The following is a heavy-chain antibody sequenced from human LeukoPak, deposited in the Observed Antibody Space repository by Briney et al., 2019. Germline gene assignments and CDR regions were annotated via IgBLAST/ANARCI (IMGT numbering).Heavy chain of an antibody. J-gene: IGHJ4*02. CDR3: ARAFSYYYDSSGYYR. CDR1: GGSFSGYY. D-gene: IGHD3-22*01. CDR2: INHSGST. V-gene: IGHV4-34*01. Sequence: SETLSLTCAVYGGSFSGYYWSWIRQPPGKGLEWIGEINHSGSTNYNPSLKSRVTISVDTSKNQFSLKLSSVTAADTAVYYCARAFSYYYDSSGYYRWGQGTLVTVSS.